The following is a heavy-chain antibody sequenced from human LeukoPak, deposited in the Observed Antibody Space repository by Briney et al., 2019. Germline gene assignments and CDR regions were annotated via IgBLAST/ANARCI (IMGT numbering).Heavy chain of an antibody. CDR2: VSGSGSST. CDR1: GFTFSNYG. CDR3: AKASGAAAGRLNY. D-gene: IGHD6-13*01. J-gene: IGHJ4*02. Sequence: GGSLRLSCSASGFTFSNYGMSWVRQAPGKGLEWVSVVSGSGSSTYYADSVKGRFTISRDNSKNTLYLRMNSLSVDDSAVYYCAKASGAAAGRLNYWGQGTLVPVSS. V-gene: IGHV3-23*01.